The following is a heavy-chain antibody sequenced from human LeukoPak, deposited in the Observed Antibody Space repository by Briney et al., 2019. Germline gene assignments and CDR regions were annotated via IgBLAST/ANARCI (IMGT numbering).Heavy chain of an antibody. CDR1: GFTFSSYA. J-gene: IGHJ4*02. V-gene: IGHV3-30-3*01. D-gene: IGHD6-19*01. CDR3: ARDVAKQWLVISLDY. CDR2: ISYDGSNK. Sequence: GGSLRLSCAASGFTFSSYAMHWVRQAPGKGLEWVAVISYDGSNKYYADSVKGRFTISRDNSKNTLYLQMNSLRAEDTAVYYCARDVAKQWLVISLDYWGQGTLVTVSS.